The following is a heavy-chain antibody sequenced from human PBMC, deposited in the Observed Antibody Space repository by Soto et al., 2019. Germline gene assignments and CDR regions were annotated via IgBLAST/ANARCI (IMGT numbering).Heavy chain of an antibody. D-gene: IGHD3-9*01. J-gene: IGHJ4*02. CDR1: GGYISSFY. CDR3: AREYYDILTGYYKGLGYFDY. Sequence: QVQLQESGPGLVKPSETLSLTCTVSGGYISSFYWCWLGPPTGKGLEWIGYIYYSGDTNYNPSLKSRATISVHTSKNQFSLKLSSVTAADTAVYYCAREYYDILTGYYKGLGYFDYWGQGPLVTVSS. CDR2: IYYSGDT. V-gene: IGHV4-59*01.